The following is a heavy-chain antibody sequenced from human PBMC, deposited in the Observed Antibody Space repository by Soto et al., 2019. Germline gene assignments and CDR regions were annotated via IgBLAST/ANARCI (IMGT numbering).Heavy chain of an antibody. V-gene: IGHV4-59*01. D-gene: IGHD2-15*01. CDR3: ARGRGDCSGGSCFYNWFDP. CDR2: IYYSGST. CDR1: GGSISSYY. Sequence: PSETLSLTCTVSGGSISSYYWSWIRQPPGKGLEWIGYIYYSGSTNYNPSLKSRVTISVDTSKNQFSLKLSSVTAADTAVYYCARGRGDCSGGSCFYNWFDPWGQGTLVTVSS. J-gene: IGHJ5*02.